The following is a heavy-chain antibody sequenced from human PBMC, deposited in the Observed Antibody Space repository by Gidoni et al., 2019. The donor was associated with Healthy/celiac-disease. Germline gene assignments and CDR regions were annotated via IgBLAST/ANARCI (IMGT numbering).Heavy chain of an antibody. D-gene: IGHD2-2*01. Sequence: QVQLVQSGAEVKKPGSSVKVSCKASGGTFSSYAISWVRQAPGQGLEWMGGIIPIFGTANYAQKFQGRVTITADESTSTAYMELSSLRSEDTAVYYCASGAVMCSSTSCYGSWYYYMDVWGKGTTVTVSS. CDR2: IIPIFGTA. CDR1: GGTFSSYA. CDR3: ASGAVMCSSTSCYGSWYYYMDV. J-gene: IGHJ6*03. V-gene: IGHV1-69*01.